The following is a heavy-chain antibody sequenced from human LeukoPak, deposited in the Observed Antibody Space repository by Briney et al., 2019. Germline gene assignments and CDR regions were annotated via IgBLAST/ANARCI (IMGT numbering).Heavy chain of an antibody. CDR3: ARGVDYHYYYYMDF. CDR2: IKQDGSEK. CDR1: GFTFSNYW. J-gene: IGHJ6*03. Sequence: PGGSVRLSCEASGFTFSNYWLTWVRQAPGKGLEWVANIKQDGSEKHYVDSVKGRFTISRDNAKRSLYLQMNSLRAEDTAVFYCARGVDYHYYYYMDFWGKGTTVTVSS. V-gene: IGHV3-7*01.